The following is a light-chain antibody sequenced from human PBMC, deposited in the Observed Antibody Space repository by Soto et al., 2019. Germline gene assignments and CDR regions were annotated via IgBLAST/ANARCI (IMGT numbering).Light chain of an antibody. J-gene: IGLJ1*01. Sequence: QSALTQPASVSGSPGQSITISCTGTSSVVGGYNYVSWYQQHPGKAPKLMIYDVSNRPSGVSNRFSGSKSGNTASLTISGLQAEDEADYHCSSYTSSSTYVFGTGTNVTVL. CDR1: SSVVGGYNY. V-gene: IGLV2-14*01. CDR2: DVS. CDR3: SSYTSSSTYV.